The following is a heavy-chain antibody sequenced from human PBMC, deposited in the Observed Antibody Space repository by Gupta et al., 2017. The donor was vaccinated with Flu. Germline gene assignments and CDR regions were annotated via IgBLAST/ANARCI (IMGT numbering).Heavy chain of an antibody. Sequence: QLQLQESDPGLVKPSETLSLTCTVSGCSLSSSSYSWGWIRQHPGKGLEWIGSVYDSGITYYNSSLRSRLTISVDASKNQFSLKLRSVTAADTALYHCARLKSSYDSSGPPGWFDPWGQGTLVTVSS. CDR2: VYDSGIT. CDR3: ARLKSSYDSSGPPGWFDP. V-gene: IGHV4-39*01. CDR1: GCSLSSSSYS. D-gene: IGHD3-22*01. J-gene: IGHJ5*02.